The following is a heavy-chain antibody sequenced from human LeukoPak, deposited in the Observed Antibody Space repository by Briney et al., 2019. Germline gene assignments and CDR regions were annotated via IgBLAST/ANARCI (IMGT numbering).Heavy chain of an antibody. CDR1: GFTFSSYG. J-gene: IGHJ4*02. Sequence: GGSLRLSCAASGFTFSSYGMHWVRQAPGKGLEWVAVISYDGSNKYYADSVKGRFTISRDNSKNTLYLQMNSLRAEDTAVYYCAKPLGPNLWFGELLSFDYWGQGTLVTVSS. CDR3: AKPLGPNLWFGELLSFDY. CDR2: ISYDGSNK. V-gene: IGHV3-30*18. D-gene: IGHD3-10*01.